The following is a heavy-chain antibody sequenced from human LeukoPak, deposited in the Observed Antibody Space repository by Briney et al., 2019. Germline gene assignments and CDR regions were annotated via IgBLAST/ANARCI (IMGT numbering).Heavy chain of an antibody. V-gene: IGHV1-58*01. D-gene: IGHD3-22*01. CDR1: GFTFTSSA. J-gene: IGHJ4*02. CDR3: AASPDYYDSSGYSYYFDY. Sequence: GASVKVSCKASGFTFTSSAVQWVRQARGQRLEWIGWIVVGSGNTNYAQKFQERVTITRDMSTSTAYMELSSLRSEDTAVYYCAASPDYYDSSGYSYYFDYWGQGTLVTASS. CDR2: IVVGSGNT.